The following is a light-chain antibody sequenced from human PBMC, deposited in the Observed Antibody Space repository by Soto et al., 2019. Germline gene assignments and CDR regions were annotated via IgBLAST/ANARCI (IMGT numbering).Light chain of an antibody. CDR3: QQYDSYWT. J-gene: IGKJ1*01. CDR1: QSISRW. V-gene: IGKV1-5*01. Sequence: DIQMTQSPSTLSASVGDRVTITCRASQSISRWVAWYQQKPGKAPKLLIYDASNLESGVPARFSGSGSGTEFTLTIRSLRPDDFATYYCQQYDSYWTFGQGTKVDIK. CDR2: DAS.